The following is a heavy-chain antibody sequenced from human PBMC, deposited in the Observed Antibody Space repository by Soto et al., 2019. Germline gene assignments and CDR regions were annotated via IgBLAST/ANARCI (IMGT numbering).Heavy chain of an antibody. CDR2: INSDWIIT. Sequence: VVSLTLSCSSSVFTFISYLIHLFLQAPGKGLLWVSLINSDWIITSYADSVKGLFTISRDNAKNTLYLQMNSLRAEDTAVYYCASSGYYFGSKRWGKGTLV. D-gene: IGHD3-22*01. CDR1: VFTFISYL. V-gene: IGHV3-74*01. J-gene: IGHJ4*02. CDR3: ASSGYYFGSKR.